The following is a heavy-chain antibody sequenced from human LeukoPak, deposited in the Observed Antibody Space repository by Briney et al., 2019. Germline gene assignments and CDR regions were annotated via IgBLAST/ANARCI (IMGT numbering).Heavy chain of an antibody. CDR1: GFTFSSYW. D-gene: IGHD3-10*01. Sequence: GGTLRLSCAASGFTFSSYWMSWVRQAPGKGLEWVANIKKDGREKYYVDSVKGRFTISRDNAKNSLYLQMNSLRAEDTALYYCAKDESRVRGIIRAAFDFWGQGTMVSVSS. CDR2: IKKDGREK. V-gene: IGHV3-7*01. CDR3: AKDESRVRGIIRAAFDF. J-gene: IGHJ3*01.